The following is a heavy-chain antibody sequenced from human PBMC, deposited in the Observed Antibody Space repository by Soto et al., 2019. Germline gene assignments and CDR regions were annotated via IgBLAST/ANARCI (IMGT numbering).Heavy chain of an antibody. J-gene: IGHJ6*02. CDR3: ARDAPPPELRFLEWHNYDYNGMDV. D-gene: IGHD3-3*01. CDR1: GYSFTAYG. Sequence: QVQVVQSGDEVKETGASVRVSCKTSGYSFTAYGISWVRQAPGQGLEWMGWISCYNGKTKYAQKVQGRVTMTTDTSTSTAYMEVTSLRSDDPAIYYCARDAPPPELRFLEWHNYDYNGMDVWGQGTTVTVSS. CDR2: ISCYNGKT. V-gene: IGHV1-18*01.